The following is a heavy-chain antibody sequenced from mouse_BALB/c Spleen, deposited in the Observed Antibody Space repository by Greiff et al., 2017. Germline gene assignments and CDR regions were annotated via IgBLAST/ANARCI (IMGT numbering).Heavy chain of an antibody. J-gene: IGHJ2*01. V-gene: IGHV1-82*01. CDR1: GYAFSSSW. CDR3: ARSDDRYYFDY. Sequence: QVQLKQSGPELVKPGASVKISCKASGYAFSSSWMNWVKQRPGQGLEWIGRIYPGDGDTNYNGKFKGKATLTADKSSSTAYMQLSSLTSVDSAVYFCARSDDRYYFDYWGQGTTLTVSS. D-gene: IGHD2-12*01. CDR2: IYPGDGDT.